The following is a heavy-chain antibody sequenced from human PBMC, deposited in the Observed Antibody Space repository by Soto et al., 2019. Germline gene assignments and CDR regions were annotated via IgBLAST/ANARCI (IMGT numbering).Heavy chain of an antibody. CDR3: ALSGDFDPNWFDP. CDR1: GGSISSSSYY. Sequence: SETLSLTCTVSGGSISSSSYYWCWIRQPPGKGLEWIGSIYYSGSTYYNPSLKSRVTISVDTSKNQFSLKLSSVTAADTAVYYCALSGDFDPNWFDPWGQGTLVTVSS. J-gene: IGHJ5*02. CDR2: IYYSGST. V-gene: IGHV4-39*01. D-gene: IGHD3-9*01.